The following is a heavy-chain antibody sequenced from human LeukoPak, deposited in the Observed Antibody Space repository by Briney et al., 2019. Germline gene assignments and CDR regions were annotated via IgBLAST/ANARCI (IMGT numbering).Heavy chain of an antibody. V-gene: IGHV4-59*01. D-gene: IGHD6-25*01. CDR3: AGQRSYDAFDI. Sequence: PSETLSLTCTVSGGSISSYYWSWIRQPPGKGLEWIGYIYYSGSTNYNPSLKCRVTISVDTSKNQFSLKLSSVTAADTAVYYCAGQRSYDAFDIWGQGTMVTVSS. J-gene: IGHJ3*02. CDR2: IYYSGST. CDR1: GGSISSYY.